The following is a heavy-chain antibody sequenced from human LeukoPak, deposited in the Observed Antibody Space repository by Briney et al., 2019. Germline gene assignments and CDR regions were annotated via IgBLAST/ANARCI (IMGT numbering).Heavy chain of an antibody. Sequence: GGSLRLSCVASGFTFSSYWMHWVRQAPGKGLVWVSRINSDGSSTKCADSVKGRFTISRDNAKNTLYLQMNSLRAEDTAVYYCAALDHGHDYWGQGTLVTVSS. CDR1: GFTFSSYW. J-gene: IGHJ4*02. CDR3: AALDHGHDY. CDR2: INSDGSST. V-gene: IGHV3-74*03.